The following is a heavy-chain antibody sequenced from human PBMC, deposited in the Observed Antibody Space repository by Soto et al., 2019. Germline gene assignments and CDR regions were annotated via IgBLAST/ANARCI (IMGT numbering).Heavy chain of an antibody. V-gene: IGHV4-31*03. CDR3: ARALDPRIQLWYYFDY. J-gene: IGHJ4*02. CDR2: IYYSGST. CDR1: GGSISSGGYY. Sequence: SETLSLTCTVSGGSISSGGYYWSWIRQHPGKGLEWIGYIYYSGSTYYNPSLKSRVTISVDTSKNQFSLKLSSVTAADTAVYYCARALDPRIQLWYYFDYWGQGTLVTVSS. D-gene: IGHD5-18*01.